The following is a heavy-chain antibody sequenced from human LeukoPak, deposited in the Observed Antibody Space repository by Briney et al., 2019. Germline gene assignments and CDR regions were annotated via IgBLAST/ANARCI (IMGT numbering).Heavy chain of an antibody. D-gene: IGHD3-3*01. Sequence: ASVKVSCKASGYTFTGYYMHWVRQAPGQGLEWMEWINPNSGGTNYAQKFQGRVTMTRDTSISTAYMELSRLRSDDTAVYYCARETLDYDFWSGYFKPYYFDYWGQGTLVTVSS. CDR1: GYTFTGYY. CDR3: ARETLDYDFWSGYFKPYYFDY. J-gene: IGHJ4*02. V-gene: IGHV1-2*02. CDR2: INPNSGGT.